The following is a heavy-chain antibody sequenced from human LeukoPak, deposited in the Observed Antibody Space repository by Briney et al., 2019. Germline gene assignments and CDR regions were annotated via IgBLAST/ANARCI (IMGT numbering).Heavy chain of an antibody. D-gene: IGHD3-22*01. V-gene: IGHV3-30-3*01. Sequence: GGSLRLSCAASGFTFSSYAMHWVRQAPGKGLEWVAVISYDGSNKYYADSVKGRFTISRDNSKNTLYLQMNSPRAEDTAVYYCARDEGFGSGYYFFDYWGQGTLVTVSS. CDR3: ARDEGFGSGYYFFDY. J-gene: IGHJ4*02. CDR1: GFTFSSYA. CDR2: ISYDGSNK.